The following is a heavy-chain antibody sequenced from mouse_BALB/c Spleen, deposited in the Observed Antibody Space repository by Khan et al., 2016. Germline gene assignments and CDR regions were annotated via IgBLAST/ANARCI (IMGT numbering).Heavy chain of an antibody. D-gene: IGHD1-1*01. V-gene: IGHV14-3*02. CDR2: IDPANGNT. CDR1: GFNIKDTY. CDR3: ARTVVAPYYAMDY. J-gene: IGHJ4*01. Sequence: EVQLQESGAELVKPGASVKLSCIASGFNIKDTYMHWVKQRPEQGLEWIGRIDPANGNTKYDPKFQGTATITADTSSNTAYLQLSSLTSEDTAVYYCARTVVAPYYAMDYWGQGTSVTVSS.